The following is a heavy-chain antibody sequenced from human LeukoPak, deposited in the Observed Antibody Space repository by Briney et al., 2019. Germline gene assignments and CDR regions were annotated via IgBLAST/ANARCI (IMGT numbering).Heavy chain of an antibody. Sequence: SETLSLTCAVYGGSFSGYYWSWIRQPPGKGLEWIGEINHSGSTNYNPSLKSRVTISVDTSKNQFSLKLSSVTAADTAVYYCARGVPTRHWGQGTLVTVSS. CDR3: ARGVPTRH. CDR2: INHSGST. CDR1: GGSFSGYY. V-gene: IGHV4-34*01. D-gene: IGHD2-2*01. J-gene: IGHJ4*02.